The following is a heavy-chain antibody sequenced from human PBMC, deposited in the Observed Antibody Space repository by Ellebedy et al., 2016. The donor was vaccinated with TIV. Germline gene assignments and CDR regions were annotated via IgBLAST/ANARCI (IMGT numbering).Heavy chain of an antibody. CDR1: GFTFSSYA. J-gene: IGHJ4*02. CDR3: AKLRGPFNDYGGNGYFDY. D-gene: IGHD4-23*01. CDR2: ISYDGSNK. V-gene: IGHV3-30-3*02. Sequence: GGSLRLXXAASGFTFSSYAMHWVRQAPGKGLEWVAVISYDGSNKYYADSVKGRFTISRDNSKNTLYLQMNSLRAEDTALYYCAKLRGPFNDYGGNGYFDYWGQGTLVTVSS.